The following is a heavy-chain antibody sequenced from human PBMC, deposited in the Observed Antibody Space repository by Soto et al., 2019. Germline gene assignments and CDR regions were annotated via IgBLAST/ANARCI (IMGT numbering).Heavy chain of an antibody. CDR1: GFTFSSYS. D-gene: IGHD5-12*01. Sequence: GGSLRLSCAASGFTFSSYSMNWVRQAPGKGLEWVSSISSSSSYIYYADSVKGRFTISRDNAKNSLYLQMNSLRAEDTAVYYCARDSGYDLGYFDYWGQGTLVTVSS. J-gene: IGHJ4*02. V-gene: IGHV3-21*01. CDR3: ARDSGYDLGYFDY. CDR2: ISSSSSYI.